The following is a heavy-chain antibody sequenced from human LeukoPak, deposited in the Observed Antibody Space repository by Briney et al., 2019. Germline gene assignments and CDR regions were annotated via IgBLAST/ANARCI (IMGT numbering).Heavy chain of an antibody. D-gene: IGHD3-10*01. CDR2: ISGSGGST. J-gene: IGHJ4*02. CDR3: ARDPWFGEEGPSGYFDY. Sequence: GGSLRLSCAASGFTFSSYAMSWVRQAPGKGLEWVSAISGSGGSTYYADSVKGRFTISRDNSKNTLYLQMNSLRAEDTAVYYCARDPWFGEEGPSGYFDYWGQGTLVTVSS. CDR1: GFTFSSYA. V-gene: IGHV3-23*01.